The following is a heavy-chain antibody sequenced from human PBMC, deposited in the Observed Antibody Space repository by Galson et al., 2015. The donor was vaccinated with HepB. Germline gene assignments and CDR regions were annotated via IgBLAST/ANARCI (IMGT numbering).Heavy chain of an antibody. CDR3: ARGKRYYYGSGRFEV. CDR2: IYYSGST. Sequence: TLSLTCTVSGGSISSSSYSWGWIRQPPGKGLEWIGTIYYSGSTYYNPSLKSRVTISVDTSKNQFSLKLSSVTAADTAVYYCARGKRYYYGSGRFEVWGQGSQVTVSS. CDR1: GGSISSSSYS. J-gene: IGHJ4*02. V-gene: IGHV4-39*01. D-gene: IGHD3-10*01.